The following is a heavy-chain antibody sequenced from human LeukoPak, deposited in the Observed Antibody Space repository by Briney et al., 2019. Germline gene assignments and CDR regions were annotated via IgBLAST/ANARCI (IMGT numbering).Heavy chain of an antibody. V-gene: IGHV3-21*01. Sequence: GGSLRLSCAVSGFTFSRYCMNWVRQAPGKGLEWVSVISGGSSSTFYADSVKGRFTISRDNAKSSLYLQMNSLRAEDTAVYYCARNTPSLTTYGMDVWGQGTTVTVSS. CDR2: ISGGSSST. J-gene: IGHJ6*02. D-gene: IGHD1-14*01. CDR1: GFTFSRYC. CDR3: ARNTPSLTTYGMDV.